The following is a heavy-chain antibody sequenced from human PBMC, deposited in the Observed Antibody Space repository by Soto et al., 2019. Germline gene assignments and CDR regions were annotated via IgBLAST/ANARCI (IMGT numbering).Heavy chain of an antibody. D-gene: IGHD3-10*01. Sequence: GGSLRLSCAASGFTFSSYGMHWVRQAPGKGLEWVAVIWYDGSNKYYADSVKGRFTISRDNSKNTLYLQMNSLRAEDTAVYYCARDSFSTGGSPWGQGTLVTVSS. CDR1: GFTFSSYG. J-gene: IGHJ5*02. CDR3: ARDSFSTGGSP. CDR2: IWYDGSNK. V-gene: IGHV3-33*01.